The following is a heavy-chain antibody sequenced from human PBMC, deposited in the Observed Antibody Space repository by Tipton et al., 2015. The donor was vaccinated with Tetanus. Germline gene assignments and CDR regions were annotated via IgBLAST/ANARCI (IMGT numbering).Heavy chain of an antibody. V-gene: IGHV4-30-2*01. D-gene: IGHD2-2*01. J-gene: IGHJ4*01. Sequence: TLSLICAVSGASISSIYSWSWIRQPPGKGLEWIGYVFRSGSADYNPSLKSRVNISLDRSENQISLMLTSVTAADTAVYYCARVACSSTSCYSHYFDYWGRGTLVTVSS. CDR1: GASISSIYS. CDR2: VFRSGSA. CDR3: ARVACSSTSCYSHYFDY.